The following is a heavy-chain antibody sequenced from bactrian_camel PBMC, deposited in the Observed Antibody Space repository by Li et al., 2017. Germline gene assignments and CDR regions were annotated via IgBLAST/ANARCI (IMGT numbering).Heavy chain of an antibody. D-gene: IGHD6*01. Sequence: QLVESGGGLVQPGGSLRLSCAASGFTFSSSWMYWVRQAPGKGLEWVSAISSGGGTTYYADSVKGRFTISRDNAKYTVYLQMNNLKPDDTAAYYCVRDLRNLHIAVTVTGTWRGYWGQGTQVTVS. CDR3: VRDLRNLHIAVTVTGTWRGY. J-gene: IGHJ6*01. CDR2: ISSGGGTT. CDR1: GFTFSSSW. V-gene: IGHV3S25*01.